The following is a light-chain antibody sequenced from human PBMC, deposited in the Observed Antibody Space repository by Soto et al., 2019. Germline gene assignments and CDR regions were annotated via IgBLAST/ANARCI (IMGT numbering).Light chain of an antibody. CDR2: EVS. V-gene: IGLV2-14*01. Sequence: SALAQPASVSGSPGQAITISCTGTSRDVGGYNYVSWYQQHPGKAPKLMIYEVSNRPSGVSDRFSGSKSGNTASLTISGLQAEDEADYYCTSYTSSSPPVFGHGTKVTVL. J-gene: IGLJ1*01. CDR3: TSYTSSSPPV. CDR1: SRDVGGYNY.